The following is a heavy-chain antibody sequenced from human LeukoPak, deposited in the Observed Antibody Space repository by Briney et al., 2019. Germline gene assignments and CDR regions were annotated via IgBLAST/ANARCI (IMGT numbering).Heavy chain of an antibody. J-gene: IGHJ3*02. Sequence: PGRSLRLSCAASGFTFSSYAMHWVRQAPGKGLEWVAVTSYDGSNKYYADSVKGRFTISRDNSKNTLYLQMNSLRAEDTAVYYCAREAYDSRASGTFDIWGQGTMVTVSS. V-gene: IGHV3-30-3*01. D-gene: IGHD3-22*01. CDR2: TSYDGSNK. CDR3: AREAYDSRASGTFDI. CDR1: GFTFSSYA.